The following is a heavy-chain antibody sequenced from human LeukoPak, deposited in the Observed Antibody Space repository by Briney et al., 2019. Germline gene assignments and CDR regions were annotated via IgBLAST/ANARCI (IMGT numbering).Heavy chain of an antibody. CDR2: ISSSSSTI. Sequence: GGSLRLSCAASGFTFSSYSVNWVRQAPGKGLEWVSYISSSSSTIYYADSVEGRFTISRDNAKNSLYLQMNSLRAEDTAVYYCARDREQQLVAEYFQHWGQGTLVTVSS. D-gene: IGHD6-13*01. V-gene: IGHV3-48*01. CDR3: ARDREQQLVAEYFQH. J-gene: IGHJ1*01. CDR1: GFTFSSYS.